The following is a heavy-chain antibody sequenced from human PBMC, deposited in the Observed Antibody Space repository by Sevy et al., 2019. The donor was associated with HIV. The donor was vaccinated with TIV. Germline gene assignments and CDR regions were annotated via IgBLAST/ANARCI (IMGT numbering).Heavy chain of an antibody. V-gene: IGHV3-21*01. CDR1: AFSFNTYT. Sequence: GGSLRLSCAASAFSFNTYTFYWVRQAPGEGLEWISSISSSGVYEYYADSVRGRFTISRDNAKNSLSLQMNGLRVEDTGVYYCARVPDSGGRGRADYWGQGTRVTVSS. D-gene: IGHD1-26*01. CDR2: ISSSGVYE. CDR3: ARVPDSGGRGRADY. J-gene: IGHJ4*02.